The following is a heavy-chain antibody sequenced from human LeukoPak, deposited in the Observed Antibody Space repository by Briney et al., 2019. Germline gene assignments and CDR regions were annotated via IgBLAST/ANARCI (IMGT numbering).Heavy chain of an antibody. V-gene: IGHV1-69*04. CDR3: ARSWISGTNTHFPLDY. CDR2: IIPILGIA. CDR1: GGTFSSYA. D-gene: IGHD2-2*03. Sequence: GASVKVSCKASGGTFSSYAISWVRQAPGQGLEWMGRIIPILGIANYAQKFQGRVTITADKSTSTAYMELSSLRSEDTAVYYCARSWISGTNTHFPLDYWGQGTLVTVSS. J-gene: IGHJ4*02.